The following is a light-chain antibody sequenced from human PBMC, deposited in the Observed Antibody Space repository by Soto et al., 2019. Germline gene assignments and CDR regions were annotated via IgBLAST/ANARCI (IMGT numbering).Light chain of an antibody. CDR2: DTS. CDR3: QQYYSWHL. J-gene: IGKJ3*01. V-gene: IGKV3-15*01. CDR1: QSVGNK. Sequence: EIVMTQSPATLSVSPGEGATLSCRASQSVGNKLAWYQQKPGQPPSLLIYDTSTRAAAVPARFSGSGSGTAFTLTITGLQSEDFAVYYCQQYYSWHLFGPGTKVEI.